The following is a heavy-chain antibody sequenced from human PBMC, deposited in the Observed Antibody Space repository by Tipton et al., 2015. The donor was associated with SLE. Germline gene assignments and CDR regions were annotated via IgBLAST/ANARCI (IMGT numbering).Heavy chain of an antibody. Sequence: TLSLTCTVSGGSISSYYWSWVRQPPGKGLEWIGYIYTSGSTNYNPSLKSRGTISVDTSKNQFSLKLSSVTAADTAVYYCARDRSIAAAGTDAFDIWGQGTMVTVSS. V-gene: IGHV4-4*08. D-gene: IGHD6-13*01. CDR3: ARDRSIAAAGTDAFDI. CDR1: GGSISSYY. J-gene: IGHJ3*02. CDR2: IYTSGST.